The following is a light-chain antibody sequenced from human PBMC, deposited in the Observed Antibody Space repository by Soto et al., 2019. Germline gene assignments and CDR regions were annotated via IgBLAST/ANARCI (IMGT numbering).Light chain of an antibody. Sequence: QSLLTQPPSVSGAPGQRVTISCTGSSSNIGAGYDVHWYQQLPGTAPKLLIYGNSNRPSGVPDRFSGSKSGTSASLAITGLQAEDEADYYCQSYDSSRNVVFGGGTQLTVL. V-gene: IGLV1-40*01. CDR3: QSYDSSRNVV. J-gene: IGLJ2*01. CDR2: GNS. CDR1: SSNIGAGYD.